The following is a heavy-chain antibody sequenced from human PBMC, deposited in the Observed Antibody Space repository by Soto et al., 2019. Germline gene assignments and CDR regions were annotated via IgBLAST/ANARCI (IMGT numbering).Heavy chain of an antibody. D-gene: IGHD3-3*01. CDR3: GISSDFKWSY. J-gene: IGHJ4*02. CDR2: INHGGST. V-gene: IGHV4-34*01. Sequence: SDTLSLTCAVYGPPFNDYYWSWLRQPPGKGQEWIGEINHGGSTIYNPSLKSRVTISVDTSKNRFSLRLNSVTAADTAVYECGISSDFKWSYGGQGTLVTVPS. CDR1: GPPFNDYY.